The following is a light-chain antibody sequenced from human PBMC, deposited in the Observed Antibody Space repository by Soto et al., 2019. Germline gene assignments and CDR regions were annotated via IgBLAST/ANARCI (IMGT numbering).Light chain of an antibody. Sequence: LTQPPSASWSPGQSVTISCTGTSSDVGAYDYVSWYQQHPGKAPKLMIYEINKRPSGVPDRFSGSKSGNTASLTVSGLQAEDEADYYCSSFAGSNNFPYVFGTGTKVTVL. CDR3: SSFAGSNNFPYV. CDR1: SSDVGAYDY. CDR2: EIN. J-gene: IGLJ1*01. V-gene: IGLV2-8*01.